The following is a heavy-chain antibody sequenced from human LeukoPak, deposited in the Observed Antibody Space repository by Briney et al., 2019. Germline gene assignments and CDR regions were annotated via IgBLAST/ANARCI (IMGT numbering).Heavy chain of an antibody. CDR2: IYPGDSDT. Sequence: GESLKISCKASGYSFTSYWIGWVRQMPGKGLEWMGIIYPGDSDTTYSPSFQGQVTISADKSISTAYLQWSSLKASDTAMYYCARQEYCSGASCYTWFDPWGQGTLVTVSS. D-gene: IGHD2-15*01. J-gene: IGHJ5*02. V-gene: IGHV5-51*01. CDR1: GYSFTSYW. CDR3: ARQEYCSGASCYTWFDP.